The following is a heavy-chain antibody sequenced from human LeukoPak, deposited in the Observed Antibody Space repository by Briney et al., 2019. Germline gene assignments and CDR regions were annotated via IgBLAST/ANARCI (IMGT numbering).Heavy chain of an antibody. CDR2: INPRGST. V-gene: IGHV4-34*01. CDR3: GRGLRQGSAWSWGPKEKSYQYMDV. Sequence: SETLSLTCGVSGGSFSSHYWTWIRQPPGKGLEWIGEINPRGSTNYNPSLESRVTVSADTSRNQLSPSLTSVTAADSAVYFCGRGLRQGSAWSWGPKEKSYQYMDVWGTGTTVIASA. D-gene: IGHD6-19*01. J-gene: IGHJ6*04. CDR1: GGSFSSHY.